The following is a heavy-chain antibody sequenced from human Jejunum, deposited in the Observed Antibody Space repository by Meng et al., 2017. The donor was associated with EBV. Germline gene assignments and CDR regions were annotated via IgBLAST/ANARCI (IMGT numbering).Heavy chain of an antibody. V-gene: IGHV4-34*02. Sequence: QDQLQRWGAGMLKPSGPLSITCGAYGGSFNGYYWTWIRQSPGKSLEWIGEINHSGTTNYNPSLRSRVIISVDTSKKQFSLTLTSVTAADTAVYYCARGVYGPTTRGREYFVHWGRGTLVTVSS. CDR1: GGSFNGYY. CDR2: INHSGTT. J-gene: IGHJ1*01. D-gene: IGHD3-9*01. CDR3: ARGVYGPTTRGREYFVH.